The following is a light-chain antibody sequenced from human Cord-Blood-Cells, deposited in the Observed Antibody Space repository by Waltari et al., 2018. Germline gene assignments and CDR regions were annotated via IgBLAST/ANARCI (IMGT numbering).Light chain of an antibody. CDR1: QSISSY. J-gene: IGKJ2*03. CDR2: AAS. CDR3: QQSYSTPYMYS. V-gene: IGKV1-39*01. Sequence: DIQMTQSPSSLSASVGDRVTITCRASQSISSYLNWYQQKPGKAPKLLIYAASSLQSGVPSRFSGSGSRTDFTLTISSLQPEDFATYYCQQSYSTPYMYSFGQGTKLEIK.